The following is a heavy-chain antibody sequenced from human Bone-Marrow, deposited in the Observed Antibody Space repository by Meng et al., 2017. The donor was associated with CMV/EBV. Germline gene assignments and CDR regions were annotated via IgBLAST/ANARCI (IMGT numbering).Heavy chain of an antibody. Sequence: SETLSLTCAVYGGSFSGYYWSWIRQPPGKGLEWIGEINHSGSTNYNPSLKSRVTISVDTSKNQFSLKLSSVTAADTAVYYCARGGVFIAAAVLSVYYYYYYGMAVWGQGHTV. CDR1: GGSFSGYY. CDR3: ARGGVFIAAAVLSVYYYYYYGMAV. CDR2: INHSGST. V-gene: IGHV4-34*01. D-gene: IGHD6-13*01. J-gene: IGHJ6*01.